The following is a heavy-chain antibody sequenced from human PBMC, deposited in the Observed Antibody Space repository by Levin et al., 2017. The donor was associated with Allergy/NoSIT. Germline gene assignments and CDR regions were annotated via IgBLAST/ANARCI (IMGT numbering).Heavy chain of an antibody. D-gene: IGHD6-19*01. V-gene: IGHV3-23*01. Sequence: VASVKVSCAASGFSFSTFAMSWVRQAPGKGLEWVSGISGSGGDTYYADSGKGRFTISRDNSRNTLYLQMNSLRAEDTAVYYCAASSGWGLFEYWGQGTLVTVSS. CDR1: GFSFSTFA. CDR3: AASSGWGLFEY. J-gene: IGHJ4*02. CDR2: ISGSGGDT.